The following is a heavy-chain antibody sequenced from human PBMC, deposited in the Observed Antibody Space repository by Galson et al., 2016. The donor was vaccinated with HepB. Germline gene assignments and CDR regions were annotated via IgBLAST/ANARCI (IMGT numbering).Heavy chain of an antibody. CDR1: GFTFSKFG. CDR3: ARHHDILTPRAGH. D-gene: IGHD3-9*01. V-gene: IGHV3-23*01. J-gene: IGHJ4*02. Sequence: SLRLSCAASGFTFSKFGLSWVRQAPGKGLEWVCSINMSGSTPYYADAVRGRFTISRDDSEETLYLQMDGLRAEDTAVYFCARHHDILTPRAGHWGQGTLVTVSS. CDR2: INMSGSTP.